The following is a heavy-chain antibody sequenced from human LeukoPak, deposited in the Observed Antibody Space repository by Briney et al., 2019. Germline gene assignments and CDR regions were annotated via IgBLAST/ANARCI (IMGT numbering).Heavy chain of an antibody. Sequence: ASVKVSCRAFGYTFTSYYMHWVRQAPGQGLEWMGVINPSGGSTTYAQKFQGRVTMTRDTSTSTVYMEMSSLRSDDTAVYYCARDPEANWAFFDYWGQGTLVTVSS. CDR3: ARDPEANWAFFDY. CDR1: GYTFTSYY. D-gene: IGHD7-27*01. J-gene: IGHJ4*02. V-gene: IGHV1-46*01. CDR2: INPSGGST.